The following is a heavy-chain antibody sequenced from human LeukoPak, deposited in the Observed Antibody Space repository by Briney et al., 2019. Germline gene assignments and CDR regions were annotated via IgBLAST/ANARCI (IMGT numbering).Heavy chain of an antibody. Sequence: GGSLRLSCAASGFTFSSYWMSWVRQAPGKGLEWVANINQDGSEKYYVDSVKGRFTISRDNAKNSLYLQMNSLRAEDTAVYYCARSGDSYSYYYYYLDVWGKGTTVTVSS. CDR2: INQDGSEK. CDR1: GFTFSSYW. V-gene: IGHV3-7*01. J-gene: IGHJ6*03. CDR3: ARSGDSYSYYYYYLDV. D-gene: IGHD5-18*01.